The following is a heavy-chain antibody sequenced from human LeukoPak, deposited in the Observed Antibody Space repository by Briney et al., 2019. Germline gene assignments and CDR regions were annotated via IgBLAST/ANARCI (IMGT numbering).Heavy chain of an antibody. V-gene: IGHV4-39*07. J-gene: IGHJ4*02. CDR3: ARGKWVDWTNPYCSGGSCYAGLL. CDR1: GGSISSSSYY. D-gene: IGHD2-15*01. Sequence: PSETLSLTCTVSGGSISSSSYYWGWIRRPPGKGLEWIGSIYYSGSTYYNPSLKSRVTISVDTSKNQFSLKLSSVTAADTAVYYCARGKWVDWTNPYCSGGSCYAGLLWGQGTLVTVSS. CDR2: IYYSGST.